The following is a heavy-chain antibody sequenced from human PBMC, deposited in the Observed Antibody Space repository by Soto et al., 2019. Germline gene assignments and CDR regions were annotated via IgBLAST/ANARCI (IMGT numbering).Heavy chain of an antibody. D-gene: IGHD3-10*01. Sequence: EVQLLESGGGLVQPGGSLRLSCVASGFTFPKNARSWVRKAPGKGREWVSLIGHITTTPHYPDSVRGRFTISRDTSRNTLYLQMNSLRAEDTAIYYCAKVIGTGIYRGYVDYWGQGTLVAVSS. CDR1: GFTFPKNA. CDR3: AKVIGTGIYRGYVDY. V-gene: IGHV3-23*01. CDR2: IGHITTTP. J-gene: IGHJ4*02.